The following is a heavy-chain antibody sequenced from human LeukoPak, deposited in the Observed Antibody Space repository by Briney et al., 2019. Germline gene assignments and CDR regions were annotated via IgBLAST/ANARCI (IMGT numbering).Heavy chain of an antibody. CDR3: AKDLRSGPMIRGVSYFDY. Sequence: GGSLRLSCAASGFTFSSYGMHWVRQAPGKGLEWVAFIRDDGSNKYYADSVKGRFTISRDNSKNTLYLQMNSLRAEDTAVFYCAKDLRSGPMIRGVSYFDYRGQGTLVTVSS. CDR1: GFTFSSYG. V-gene: IGHV3-30*02. CDR2: IRDDGSNK. D-gene: IGHD3-10*01. J-gene: IGHJ4*02.